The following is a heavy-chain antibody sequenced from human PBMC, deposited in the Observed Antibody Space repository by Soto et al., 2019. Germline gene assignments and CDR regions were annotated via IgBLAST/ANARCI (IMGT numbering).Heavy chain of an antibody. V-gene: IGHV3-64D*06. Sequence: GGSLRLSGSASGFTFSSYAMHWVRQAPGKGLEYVSAISSNGGSTYYADSVKGRFTISRDNSKNTLYLQMSSLRAEDTAVYYCVKQDGYSYAFDIWGQGTMVTVSS. J-gene: IGHJ3*02. D-gene: IGHD5-18*01. CDR1: GFTFSSYA. CDR2: ISSNGGST. CDR3: VKQDGYSYAFDI.